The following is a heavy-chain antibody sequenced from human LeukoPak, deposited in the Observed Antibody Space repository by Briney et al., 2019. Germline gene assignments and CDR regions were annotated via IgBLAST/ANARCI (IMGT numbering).Heavy chain of an antibody. J-gene: IGHJ3*02. CDR3: ARLRDTAMVFYAFDI. CDR2: INHSGST. V-gene: IGHV4-34*01. D-gene: IGHD5-18*01. Sequence: SETLSLTCAVYGGSFSGYYWSWIRQPPGKGLEWIGEINHSGSTNYNPSLKSRVTISVDTSKNQFSLKLSSVTAADTAVYYCARLRDTAMVFYAFDIWGQGTMVTVSS. CDR1: GGSFSGYY.